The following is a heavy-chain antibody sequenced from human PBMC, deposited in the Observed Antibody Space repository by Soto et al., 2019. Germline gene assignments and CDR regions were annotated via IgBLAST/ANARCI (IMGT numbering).Heavy chain of an antibody. Sequence: SETLSLTCAVYGGSFSGYYWTWIRQSPEKGLEWIGEVNHSGTTYYNPSLKARVTISVHTPKNQFSLKMSSVTAADTAVYYCARGIGYCSSINCYSSRRLRFDSWGQGTLVTVSS. CDR1: GGSFSGYY. V-gene: IGHV4-34*01. J-gene: IGHJ4*02. D-gene: IGHD2-2*01. CDR2: VNHSGTT. CDR3: ARGIGYCSSINCYSSRRLRFDS.